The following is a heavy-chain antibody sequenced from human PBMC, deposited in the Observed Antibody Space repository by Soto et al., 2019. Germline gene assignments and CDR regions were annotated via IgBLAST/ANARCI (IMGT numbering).Heavy chain of an antibody. D-gene: IGHD2-15*01. CDR3: ARHTPAISISDH. J-gene: IGHJ4*02. CDR2: IYYSGST. Sequence: QLQLQESGPGLVKPSETLSLTCTVSGGSISSSSYYWGWLRQPPGQGLEWIGSIYYSGSTYYNPSLKRRVTISVDTSKNQFSLKLSSVTAADTAVYYCARHTPAISISDHWGQGTLVTVSS. CDR1: GGSISSSSYY. V-gene: IGHV4-39*01.